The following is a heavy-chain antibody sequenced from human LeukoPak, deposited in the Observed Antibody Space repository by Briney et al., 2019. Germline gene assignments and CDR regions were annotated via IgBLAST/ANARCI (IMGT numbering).Heavy chain of an antibody. CDR2: ISGSGGST. CDR3: ARGYSSRSLGDFQH. D-gene: IGHD6-13*01. V-gene: IGHV3-23*01. Sequence: PGGSLRLSCAASGFTFSSYAMSWVRQAPGKGLEWVSAISGSGGSTYYADSVKGRFTIFRDNAKNSLYLQMNSLRAEDTAVYYCARGYSSRSLGDFQHWGQGTLVTVSS. J-gene: IGHJ1*01. CDR1: GFTFSSYA.